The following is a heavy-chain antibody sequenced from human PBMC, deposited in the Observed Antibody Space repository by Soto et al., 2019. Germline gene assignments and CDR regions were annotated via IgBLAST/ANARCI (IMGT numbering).Heavy chain of an antibody. V-gene: IGHV1-69*08. CDR1: GGTFSSYT. CDR3: ARDDCSGGSCYS. J-gene: IGHJ4*02. D-gene: IGHD2-15*01. Sequence: QVKLVQSGAEVKKPGSSVKVSCKASGGTFSSYTISWVRQAPGQGLEWMGRIIPILGIANYAQKFQGRVTITADKSTSTADMELSSLRSEDTAVYYCARDDCSGGSCYSWGQGTLVTVSS. CDR2: IIPILGIA.